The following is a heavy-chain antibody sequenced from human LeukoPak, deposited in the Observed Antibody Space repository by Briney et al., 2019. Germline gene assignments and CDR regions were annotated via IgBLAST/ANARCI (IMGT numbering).Heavy chain of an antibody. D-gene: IGHD3-10*01. V-gene: IGHV4-59*01. J-gene: IGHJ4*02. CDR2: VYYSGST. CDR1: GGSISSYY. Sequence: SETLSLTCTVSGGSISSYYWSWIRQPPGRGLEWIGYVYYSGSTNYNPSLKSRVTISVDTSKNQFSLKLSSVTAADTAVYYCARSELLWFGGVNSGFDYWGQGTLVTVSS. CDR3: ARSELLWFGGVNSGFDY.